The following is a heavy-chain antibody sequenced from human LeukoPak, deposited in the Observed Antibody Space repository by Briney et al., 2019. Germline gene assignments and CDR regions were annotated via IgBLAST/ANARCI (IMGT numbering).Heavy chain of an antibody. CDR1: GYTFTGYY. Sequence: ASVKVSCKASGYTFTGYYMHWVRQAPEQGLEWMGWINPNSGGTNYAQKFQGRVTITRDTSASTAYMELSSLRSEDTAVYYCARDLAGKVRGVIIAPYYFDYWGQGTLVTVSS. J-gene: IGHJ4*02. CDR2: INPNSGGT. CDR3: ARDLAGKVRGVIIAPYYFDY. D-gene: IGHD3-10*01. V-gene: IGHV1-2*02.